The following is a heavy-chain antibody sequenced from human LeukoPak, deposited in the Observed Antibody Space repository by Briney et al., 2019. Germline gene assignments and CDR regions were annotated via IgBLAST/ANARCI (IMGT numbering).Heavy chain of an antibody. V-gene: IGHV3-23*01. CDR2: ISNRGGVT. J-gene: IGHJ4*02. D-gene: IGHD6-13*01. CDR3: AKARGAAAANDFDY. CDR1: GFTFSNYA. Sequence: GRSLRLSCAASGFTFSNYAMSWVRQAPGKGLEWVSPISNRGGVTYYAESVKGRFTISRDNSKNTLYLQMNSLRAEDTAIYYCAKARGAAAANDFDYWGQGTLVTVSS.